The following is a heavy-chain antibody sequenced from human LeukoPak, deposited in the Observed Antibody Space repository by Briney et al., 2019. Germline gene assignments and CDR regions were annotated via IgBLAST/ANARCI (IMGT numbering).Heavy chain of an antibody. CDR1: GFIFSSYI. D-gene: IGHD3-22*01. V-gene: IGHV3-48*02. Sequence: PGGSLRLSSAASGFIFSSYIVNWVRQAPGKGLEWISYISSGSSGTIYYADSVKGRFTVSRNNGKNSLYLQMNSLRDEDTAVYYCARISGYTYWYFDLWGRGTLVTVSS. CDR3: ARISGYTYWYFDL. J-gene: IGHJ2*01. CDR2: ISSGSSGTI.